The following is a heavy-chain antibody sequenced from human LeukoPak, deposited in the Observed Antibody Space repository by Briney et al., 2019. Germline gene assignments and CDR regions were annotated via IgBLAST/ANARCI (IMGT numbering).Heavy chain of an antibody. D-gene: IGHD2-2*01. V-gene: IGHV4-34*01. J-gene: IGHJ6*02. Sequence: PSETLSLTCAVYGGSFSGYYWSWIRQPPGKGLEWIGEINHSGSTNYNPSLKSRVTISVDTSKNQFSLKLSSVTAADTAVYYCASRSSTSRYYYYGMDVWGQGTTVTVS. CDR1: GGSFSGYY. CDR2: INHSGST. CDR3: ASRSSTSRYYYYGMDV.